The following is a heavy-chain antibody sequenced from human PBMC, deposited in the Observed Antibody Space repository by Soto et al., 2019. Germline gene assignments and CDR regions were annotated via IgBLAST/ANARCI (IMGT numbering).Heavy chain of an antibody. D-gene: IGHD3-3*01. V-gene: IGHV1-69*13. CDR2: IIPIFGTA. CDR3: ATPYDFWSGYYTGALDI. Sequence: SVKVSCKASGGTFSSYAISWVRQAPGQGLEWMGGIIPIFGTANYAQKFQGRVTITADESTSTAYMELSSLGSEDTAVYYCATPYDFWSGYYTGALDIWGQGTMVTVSS. J-gene: IGHJ3*02. CDR1: GGTFSSYA.